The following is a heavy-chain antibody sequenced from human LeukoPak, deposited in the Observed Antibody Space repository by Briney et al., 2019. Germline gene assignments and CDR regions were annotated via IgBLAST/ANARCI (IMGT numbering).Heavy chain of an antibody. D-gene: IGHD1-26*01. V-gene: IGHV4-39*07. CDR3: ARVSGGTYPDY. Sequence: PSETLSLTCTVSGGSISSSGYSWGWIRQPPGKGLEWIGNINYSGSTNYNPSLKSRVTISVDTSKIQFSLKLSSVTAADTAVYYCARVSGGTYPDYWGQGTLVTVSP. CDR1: GGSISSSGYS. CDR2: INYSGST. J-gene: IGHJ4*02.